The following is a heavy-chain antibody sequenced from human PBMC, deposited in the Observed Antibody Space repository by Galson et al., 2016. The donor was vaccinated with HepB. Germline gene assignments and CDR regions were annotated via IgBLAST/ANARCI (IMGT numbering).Heavy chain of an antibody. Sequence: PALVKPTQTLTLTCTVSGFSLTSAWVGVTWIRQPPGKALEWLASIFSNGKESYTTSLKSRLTISKDTSKSQVVLTMTNMDPVDTATYRCARILNSRLTMVRGVTNLPDYWGQGTLLTVSS. V-gene: IGHV2-26*01. CDR3: ARILNSRLTMVRGVTNLPDY. CDR2: IFSNGKE. D-gene: IGHD3-10*01. CDR1: GFSLTSAWVG. J-gene: IGHJ4*02.